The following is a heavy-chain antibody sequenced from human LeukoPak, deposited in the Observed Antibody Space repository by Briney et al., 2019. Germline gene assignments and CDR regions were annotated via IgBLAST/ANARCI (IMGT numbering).Heavy chain of an antibody. Sequence: GGSLRLSCAASGFTFSSYAMTWVRQAPGKGLEWVSTISGSGGSTYYADSVKGRFTISRDNSKNTLYLQMISLRAEDTAVYFCLRILRGYWGQGTLVTVSS. V-gene: IGHV3-23*01. CDR3: LRILRGY. J-gene: IGHJ4*02. D-gene: IGHD4-17*01. CDR2: ISGSGGST. CDR1: GFTFSSYA.